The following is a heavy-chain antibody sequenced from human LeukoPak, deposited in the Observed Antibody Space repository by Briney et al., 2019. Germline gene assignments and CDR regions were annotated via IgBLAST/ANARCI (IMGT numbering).Heavy chain of an antibody. CDR2: IYSGGTT. D-gene: IGHD3-9*01. CDR3: ARVSAPYPGNSYPGVFDY. V-gene: IGHV3-53*01. Sequence: GGSLRLSCAASGFTVSSNYMSWVRQARGKGLEWVSSIYSGGTTYYADSVKGRFTFSRDNSKNTLYLHMNSLRAEDTAVYYCARVSAPYPGNSYPGVFDYWGQGTLVTVSS. J-gene: IGHJ4*02. CDR1: GFTVSSNY.